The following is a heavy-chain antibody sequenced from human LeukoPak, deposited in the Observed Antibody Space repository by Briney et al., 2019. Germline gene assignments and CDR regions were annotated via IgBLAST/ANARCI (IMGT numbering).Heavy chain of an antibody. D-gene: IGHD2-15*01. CDR3: ARDWGVYCSGGSCYSTENNWFDP. CDR2: IYYSGST. J-gene: IGHJ5*02. CDR1: GGSISSGDYY. Sequence: SETLSLTCTVSGGSISSGDYYWSWIRQPPGKGLEWIGYIYYSGSTYYNPSLKSRVTISADTSKNQFSLKLSSVTAADTAVYYCARDWGVYCSGGSCYSTENNWFDPWGQGTLVTVSS. V-gene: IGHV4-30-4*01.